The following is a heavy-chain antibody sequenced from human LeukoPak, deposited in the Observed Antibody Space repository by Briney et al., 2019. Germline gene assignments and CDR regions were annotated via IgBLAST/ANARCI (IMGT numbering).Heavy chain of an antibody. CDR3: ARDVGYRSWFDP. V-gene: IGHV3-23*01. CDR1: GFTFSSYA. J-gene: IGHJ5*02. Sequence: GGSLRLSCAASGFTFSSYAMSWVRQAPGKGLEWVSAISGSGGSTHYADSVKGRFTISRDNGKNSLYLQTNSLRAEDTSVYYCARDVGYRSWFDPWGQGTLVIVSS. CDR2: ISGSGGST. D-gene: IGHD5-18*01.